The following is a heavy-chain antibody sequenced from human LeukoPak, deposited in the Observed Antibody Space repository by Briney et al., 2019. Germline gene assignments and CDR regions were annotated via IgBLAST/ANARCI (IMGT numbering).Heavy chain of an antibody. CDR1: GYTFTSYD. CDR2: TNPNSGNT. CDR3: ARGVRGCSGRSCYFGFNYYYYMDV. Sequence: VSVKVCCKASGYTFTSYDINWVRQATGQGLEWMGWTNPNSGNTGYAQKFQGRVTMTRNTSISTAYMELSSLRSEDTAVYYCARGVRGCSGRSCYFGFNYYYYMDVWGKGTTVTVSS. J-gene: IGHJ6*03. V-gene: IGHV1-8*01. D-gene: IGHD2-15*01.